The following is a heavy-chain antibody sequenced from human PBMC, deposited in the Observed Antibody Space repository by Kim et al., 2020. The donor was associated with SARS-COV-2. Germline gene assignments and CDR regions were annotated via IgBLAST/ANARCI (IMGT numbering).Heavy chain of an antibody. V-gene: IGHV3-23*01. CDR2: ISGSGGST. J-gene: IGHJ6*02. CDR3: AKDLPSRPYDFWSGHQAHPGYTDGMDV. Sequence: GGSLRLSCAASGFTFSSYAMSWVRQAPGKGLEWVSAISGSGGSTYYADSVKGRFTISRDNSKNTLYLQMNSLRAEDTAVYYCAKDLPSRPYDFWSGHQAHPGYTDGMDVWGQGTTVTVSS. CDR1: GFTFSSYA. D-gene: IGHD3-3*01.